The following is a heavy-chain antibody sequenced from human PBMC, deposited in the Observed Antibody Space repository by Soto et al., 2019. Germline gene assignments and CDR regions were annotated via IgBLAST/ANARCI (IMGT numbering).Heavy chain of an antibody. D-gene: IGHD3-3*01. V-gene: IGHV3-23*01. CDR2: ISGSGGST. CDR1: GFTFSSYA. Sequence: GGSLRLSCAASGFTFSSYAMSWVRQAPGKGLEWVSAISGSGGSTYYADSVKGRFTISRDNSKNTLYLQMNSLRAEGTAVYYCAKGSVTIFGVVIMTDYYYYYMDVWGKGTTVTVSS. J-gene: IGHJ6*03. CDR3: AKGSVTIFGVVIMTDYYYYYMDV.